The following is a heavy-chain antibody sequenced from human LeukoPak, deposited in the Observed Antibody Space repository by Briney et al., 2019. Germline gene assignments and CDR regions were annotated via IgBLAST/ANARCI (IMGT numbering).Heavy chain of an antibody. J-gene: IGHJ5*02. CDR3: ARAPTGTGGWNWFDP. Sequence: SETLSLTCTVSGGSISSYYWSWIRQPAGKGLGLIGRIYPSGSTNYNPSLKSRVTMSVDTSKNQFSLKLSSVTAADTAVYHCARAPTGTGGWNWFDPWGQGTLVTVSS. CDR2: IYPSGST. D-gene: IGHD1-1*01. V-gene: IGHV4-4*07. CDR1: GGSISSYY.